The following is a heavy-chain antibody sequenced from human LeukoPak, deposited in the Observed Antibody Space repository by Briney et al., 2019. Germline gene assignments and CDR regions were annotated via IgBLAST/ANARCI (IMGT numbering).Heavy chain of an antibody. CDR1: GFTFNHYW. CDR3: ARGPYTSGFYGMDV. J-gene: IGHJ6*02. CDR2: INIDGSST. D-gene: IGHD3-3*01. V-gene: IGHV3-74*01. Sequence: GGSLRLSCAASGFTFNHYWMQWVRHAPGKGLVWVSGINIDGSSTTYADAVKGRFTIPRDNAKNTLYLQMNGLRVEDTAVYYCARGPYTSGFYGMDVWGQGTTVTVSS.